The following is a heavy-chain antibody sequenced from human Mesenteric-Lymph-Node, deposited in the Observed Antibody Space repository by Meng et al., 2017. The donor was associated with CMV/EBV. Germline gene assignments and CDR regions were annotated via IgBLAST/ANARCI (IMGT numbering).Heavy chain of an antibody. Sequence: GESLKISCAASGFTFSNAWMSWVRQAPGKGLEWVAHIKTDGSYENYADSVKGRFTISRDNAKNVLLLQMNTLRVEDTAVYFCAREVIGALVALDNWGQGTLVTVSS. D-gene: IGHD2-21*01. CDR3: AREVIGALVALDN. CDR1: GFTFSNAW. CDR2: IKTDGSYE. V-gene: IGHV3-7*01. J-gene: IGHJ4*02.